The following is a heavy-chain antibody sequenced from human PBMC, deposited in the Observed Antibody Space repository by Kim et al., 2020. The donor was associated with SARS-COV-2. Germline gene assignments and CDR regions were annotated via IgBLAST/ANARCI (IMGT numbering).Heavy chain of an antibody. D-gene: IGHD2-8*02. J-gene: IGHJ6*02. CDR1: GFTFSSYA. CDR3: ASLVFSDRKYCALYYYGMDV. Sequence: GGSLRLSCAASGFTFSSYAMHWVRQAPGKGLEWVAVISYDGSNKYYADSVKGRFTISRDNSKNTLYLQMNSLRAEDTAVYYCASLVFSDRKYCALYYYGMDVWGQGTTVTVSS. CDR2: ISYDGSNK. V-gene: IGHV3-30-3*01.